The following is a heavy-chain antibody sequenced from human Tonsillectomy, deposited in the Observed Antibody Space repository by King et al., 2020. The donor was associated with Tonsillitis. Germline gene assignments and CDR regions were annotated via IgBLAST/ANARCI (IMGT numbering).Heavy chain of an antibody. Sequence: VQLVESGGGLAQPGGSLRLSCAASGFTFKNYAMTWVRQAPGEGLDWVSHISSGGTTYYADSVKGRFTISRDNSKNTLYLQMNNLRADDTAVYYCAKMADASGGYSIDYWGQGTLVTVSS. CDR1: GFTFKNYA. V-gene: IGHV3-23*04. CDR3: AKMADASGGYSIDY. D-gene: IGHD3-10*01. CDR2: ISSGGTT. J-gene: IGHJ4*02.